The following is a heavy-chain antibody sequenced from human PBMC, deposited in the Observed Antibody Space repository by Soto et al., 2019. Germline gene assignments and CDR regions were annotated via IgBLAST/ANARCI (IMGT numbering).Heavy chain of an antibody. CDR1: GYSFTSYW. J-gene: IGHJ5*02. V-gene: IGHV5-10-1*01. CDR2: IDPSDSYT. D-gene: IGHD6-13*01. CDR3: ARHFIAAADLNWFGP. Sequence: PGESLKISCKGSGYSFTSYWISWVRQMPGKGLEWMGRIDPSDSYTNYSASFQGHVTISADKSISTAYLQWSSLKASDTAMYYCARHFIAAADLNWFGPWGQGTLVTVSS.